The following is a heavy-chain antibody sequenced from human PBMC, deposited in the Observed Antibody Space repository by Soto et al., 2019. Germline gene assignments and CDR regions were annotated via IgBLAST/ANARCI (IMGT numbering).Heavy chain of an antibody. J-gene: IGHJ5*01. Sequence: SETLSLTCTVSGGSIRNYYWSWIRQPPGKGLEWIGNIYYSGSTNYNPSLKSRVTISVDTSKNQFSLKLTSVTAADTAVYYCARGDDFGGLKHDWFDSWGQGTLVTVSS. D-gene: IGHD3-10*01. V-gene: IGHV4-59*01. CDR2: IYYSGST. CDR1: GGSIRNYY. CDR3: ARGDDFGGLKHDWFDS.